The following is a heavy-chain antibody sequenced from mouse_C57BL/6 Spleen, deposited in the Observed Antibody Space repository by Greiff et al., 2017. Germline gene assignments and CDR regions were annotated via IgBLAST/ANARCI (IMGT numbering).Heavy chain of an antibody. Sequence: QVQLQQSGAELVRPGASVTLSCKASGYTFTDYEMHWLKQTPVHGLEWIGAIDPETGGPAYNQKFKGKAILTADKSSSTAYMELRSLTSEDSAVYYCTTYYGSSYGYFDVWGTGTTVTVSS. J-gene: IGHJ1*03. D-gene: IGHD1-1*01. CDR1: GYTFTDYE. V-gene: IGHV1-15*01. CDR2: IDPETGGP. CDR3: TTYYGSSYGYFDV.